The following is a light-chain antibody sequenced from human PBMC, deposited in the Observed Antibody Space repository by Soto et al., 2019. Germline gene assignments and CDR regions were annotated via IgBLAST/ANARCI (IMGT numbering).Light chain of an antibody. CDR3: CSYAGYSSFV. J-gene: IGLJ6*01. V-gene: IGLV2-23*03. CDR2: EGS. Sequence: QSALTQPASVSGSPGQSITISCTGSISDVGGYDLVSWYQHFPGKPPKVRISEGSKRPSGVSTRFSASKSGNTASLTISGLQAEDEADYYCCSYAGYSSFVFGSGTKLTVL. CDR1: ISDVGGYDL.